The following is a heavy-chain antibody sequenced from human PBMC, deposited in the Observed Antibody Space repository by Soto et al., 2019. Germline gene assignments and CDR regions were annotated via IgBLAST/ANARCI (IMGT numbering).Heavy chain of an antibody. J-gene: IGHJ4*02. V-gene: IGHV3-11*01. D-gene: IGHD1-20*01. Sequence: LRLSCAASGFTFSDYYMSWIRQAPGKGLEWVSYISSSGSTIYYADSVKGRFTISRDNAKNSLYLQMNSLRAEDTAVYYCARDNNWNEPEGFDHWGQGTLVTVSS. CDR1: GFTFSDYY. CDR3: ARDNNWNEPEGFDH. CDR2: ISSSGSTI.